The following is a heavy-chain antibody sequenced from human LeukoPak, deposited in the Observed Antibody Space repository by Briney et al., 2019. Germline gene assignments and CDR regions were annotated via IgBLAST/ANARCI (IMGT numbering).Heavy chain of an antibody. CDR2: IIPIFDTA. D-gene: IGHD2-2*01. V-gene: IGHV1-69*01. CDR1: GGTFSTFG. J-gene: IGHJ4*02. Sequence: ASVKVSCKASGGTFSTFGISWVRQAPGQGLEWMGGIIPIFDTANYPQNLQGRVTITEDESTSTAYMELRSLRSGDTAVYYCATWEQRKGYCASTSCSFFDYWGQGTLVTVSS. CDR3: ATWEQRKGYCASTSCSFFDY.